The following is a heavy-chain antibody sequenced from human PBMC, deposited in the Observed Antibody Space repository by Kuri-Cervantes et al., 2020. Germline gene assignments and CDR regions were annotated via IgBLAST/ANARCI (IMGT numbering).Heavy chain of an antibody. D-gene: IGHD4-17*01. J-gene: IGHJ4*02. V-gene: IGHV1-3*01. CDR3: AADLYFYGDYPDYFDY. CDR2: INAGNGNT. CDR1: GYTFPSYA. Sequence: ASVKVSCKASGYTFPSYAMHWVRQAPGQRLEWMGWINAGNGNTKYSQKFQERVTITRDMSTSTAYMELSSLRSEDTAVYYCAADLYFYGDYPDYFDYWGQGTLVTVSS.